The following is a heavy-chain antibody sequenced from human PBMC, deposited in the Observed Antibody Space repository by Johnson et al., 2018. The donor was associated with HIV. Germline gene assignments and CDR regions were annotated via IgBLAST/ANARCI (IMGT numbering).Heavy chain of an antibody. CDR2: FSWNSGSI. Sequence: VQLVESGGGLVQPGRSLRLSCAASGFTFDDYAMHWVRQAPGKGLEWVPGFSWNSGSIGYADSVKGLLPISRDNAKNSLYLQMNSLRTEDTALYYCAKPLHSGSYWAAFDIWGQGTMVTVSS. CDR3: AKPLHSGSYWAAFDI. V-gene: IGHV3-9*01. J-gene: IGHJ3*02. D-gene: IGHD1-26*01. CDR1: GFTFDDYA.